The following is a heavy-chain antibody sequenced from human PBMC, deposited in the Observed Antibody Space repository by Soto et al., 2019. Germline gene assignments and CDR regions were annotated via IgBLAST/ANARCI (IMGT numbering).Heavy chain of an antibody. V-gene: IGHV1-24*01. D-gene: IGHD2-2*01. CDR3: ATDPNTSNYYVY. CDR2: FDPEDGET. Sequence: ASVKVSCKVSGYTLTELSMHWVRQAPGKGLEWMGGFDPEDGETIYAQKFQGRVTMTEDTSTDTAYMELSSLRSEDTAVYYCATDPNTSNYYVYWGQGTLVTVSS. CDR1: GYTLTELS. J-gene: IGHJ4*02.